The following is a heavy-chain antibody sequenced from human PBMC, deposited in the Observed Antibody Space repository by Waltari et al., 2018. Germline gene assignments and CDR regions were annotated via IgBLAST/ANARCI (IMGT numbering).Heavy chain of an antibody. CDR3: ARASDNRLEGAFDI. CDR1: GFTFNYYS. D-gene: IGHD1-1*01. CDR2: ISSSSTYI. J-gene: IGHJ3*02. Sequence: EVQLVESGGGLVKPGGSLRLPCAAYGFTFNYYSMNWVRQAPGKGLEWVSYISSSSTYIFNADSVKGRFTISRDNAKNSLYLQMNTLRAEDTAVYFCARASDNRLEGAFDIWGQGTMVTVSS. V-gene: IGHV3-21*02.